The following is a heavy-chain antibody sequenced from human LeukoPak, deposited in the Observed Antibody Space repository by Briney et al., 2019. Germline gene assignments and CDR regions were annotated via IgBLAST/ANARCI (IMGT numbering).Heavy chain of an antibody. CDR2: IYYSGST. D-gene: IGHD4-23*01. CDR1: GGSISSNSYY. J-gene: IGHJ5*02. CDR3: ARDVDYGGNSEFGWFDP. V-gene: IGHV4-39*07. Sequence: SETLSLTCAVSGGSISSNSYYWGWIRQPPGKGLEWIGSIYYSGSTPYNPSLKSRVTISVDTSKNQFSLKLSSVTAADTAVYYCARDVDYGGNSEFGWFDPWGQGTLVTVSS.